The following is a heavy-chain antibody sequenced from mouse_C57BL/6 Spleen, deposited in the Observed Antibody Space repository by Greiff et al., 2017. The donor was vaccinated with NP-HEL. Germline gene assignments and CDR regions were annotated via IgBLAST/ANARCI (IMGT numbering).Heavy chain of an antibody. CDR3: ARRYYDGYPAWFAY. D-gene: IGHD2-3*01. Sequence: EVNVVESGGGLVKPGGSLKLSCAASGFTFSDYGMHWVRQAPEKGLAWVAYISSGSSTIYYADTVKGRFTISRDNAKNTLFLQMTSLRSEDTAMYYCARRYYDGYPAWFAYWGQGTLVTVSA. V-gene: IGHV5-17*01. CDR2: ISSGSSTI. J-gene: IGHJ3*01. CDR1: GFTFSDYG.